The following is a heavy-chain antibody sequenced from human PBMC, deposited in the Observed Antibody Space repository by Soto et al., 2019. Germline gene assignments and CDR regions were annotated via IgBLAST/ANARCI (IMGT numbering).Heavy chain of an antibody. J-gene: IGHJ4*02. CDR3: ARLHGGYGMAY. CDR2: IYYSGST. Sequence: SETLSLTCAVYGGSFSGYYWSWIRQPPGKGLEWIGYIYYSGSTNYNPSLKSRVTISVDTSKNQFSLKLSSVTAADTAVYYCARLHGGYGMAYWGQGTLVTVSS. D-gene: IGHD6-25*01. V-gene: IGHV4-59*08. CDR1: GGSFSGYY.